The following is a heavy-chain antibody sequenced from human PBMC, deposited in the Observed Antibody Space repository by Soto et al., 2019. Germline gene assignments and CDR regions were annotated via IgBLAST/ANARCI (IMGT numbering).Heavy chain of an antibody. Sequence: QVQLQESGPGLVKPSQTLSLTCPVSGGPITSGDYYWSWGRQHPGKGLEWIGYIYYSGITYYSPSLRSGITISLEAPENYFSLKLNSVTAADTAVYYCARERDYYDGRGWYFDLWGRGTLVTVSS. CDR3: ARERDYYDGRGWYFDL. CDR2: IYYSGIT. J-gene: IGHJ2*01. CDR1: GGPITSGDYY. D-gene: IGHD3-22*01. V-gene: IGHV4-31*03.